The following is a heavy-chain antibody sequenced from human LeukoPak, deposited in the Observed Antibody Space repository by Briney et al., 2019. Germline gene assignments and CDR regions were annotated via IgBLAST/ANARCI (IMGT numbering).Heavy chain of an antibody. CDR1: GFTFSSYS. Sequence: GGSLRLSCAASGFTFSSYSMNWVRQAPGKGLEWVSSISSSSSYIYYADSVKGRFTISRDNAKNSLYLQMNSLRAEDTAVYYCAREGRYGYTNRGVVDYWGQGTLVTVPS. CDR2: ISSSSSYI. V-gene: IGHV3-21*01. CDR3: AREGRYGYTNRGVVDY. J-gene: IGHJ4*02. D-gene: IGHD5-24*01.